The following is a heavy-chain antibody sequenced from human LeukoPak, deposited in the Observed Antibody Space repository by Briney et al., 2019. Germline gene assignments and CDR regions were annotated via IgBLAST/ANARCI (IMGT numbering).Heavy chain of an antibody. CDR2: ISASGRST. CDR1: GFTFSNFA. CDR3: AKDFPSGY. V-gene: IGHV3-23*01. J-gene: IGHJ4*02. Sequence: GGSLRLSCAASGFTFSNFAMSWVRQAPGKGLEWVSTISASGRSTYYADSVKGRFTISRDSSNNTVFLQMNSLRAEDTAVYYCAKDFPSGYWGQGTLVTVSS.